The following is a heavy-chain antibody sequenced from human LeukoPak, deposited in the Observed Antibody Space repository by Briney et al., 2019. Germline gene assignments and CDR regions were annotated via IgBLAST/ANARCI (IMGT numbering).Heavy chain of an antibody. V-gene: IGHV3-48*03. CDR3: AELGITMIGGV. CDR1: GFTFSSYE. Sequence: GESLRLSCAASGFTFSSYEMNWVRQAPGKGLEWVSYISSSGSTIYYADSVKGRFTISRDNAKDSLYLQMNSLRAEDTAVYYCAELGITMIGGVWGKGTTVTISS. J-gene: IGHJ6*04. CDR2: ISSSGSTI. D-gene: IGHD3-10*02.